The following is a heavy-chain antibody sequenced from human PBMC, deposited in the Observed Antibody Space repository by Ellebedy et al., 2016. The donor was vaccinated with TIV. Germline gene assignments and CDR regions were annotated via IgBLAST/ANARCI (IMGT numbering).Heavy chain of an antibody. J-gene: IGHJ5*02. D-gene: IGHD2-15*01. CDR3: ARGVGSGWFDP. Sequence: GGSLRLSCVASGFIFPNYDMHWVRHSTGKGLEWVSSIDTTGATEYPDSVKGRFTISRHNSTNTLYLQMNSLRAEDTAVYYCARGVGSGWFDPWGQGTLVTVSS. V-gene: IGHV3-13*01. CDR2: IDTTGAT. CDR1: GFIFPNYD.